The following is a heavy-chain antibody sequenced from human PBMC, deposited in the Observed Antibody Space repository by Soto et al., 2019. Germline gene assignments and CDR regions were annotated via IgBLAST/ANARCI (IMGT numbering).Heavy chain of an antibody. V-gene: IGHV3-30*18. Sequence: GGSLRLSCAASGFTFSSYGMHWVRQAPGKGREWVAVISYDGSNKYYADSVKGRFTISRDNSKNTLYLQMNSLRAEDTAVYYCAKERPYYGSGSYPYFDYWGQGTLVTVSS. CDR3: AKERPYYGSGSYPYFDY. J-gene: IGHJ4*02. CDR2: ISYDGSNK. CDR1: GFTFSSYG. D-gene: IGHD3-10*01.